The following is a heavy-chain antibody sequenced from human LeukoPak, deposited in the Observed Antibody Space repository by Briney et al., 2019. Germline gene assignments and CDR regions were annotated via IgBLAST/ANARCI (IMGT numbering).Heavy chain of an antibody. CDR2: ITSRSNTI. Sequence: GGSLRLSCAASGFTFSSYSINWVRQAPGKGLEWVSYITSRSNTIHYADSVKGRFTISRDNAKNLLYLQMTSLRDEDTAVYYCTRDPNALDFWGQGTLVTVSS. CDR3: TRDPNALDF. CDR1: GFTFSSYS. J-gene: IGHJ4*02. V-gene: IGHV3-48*02.